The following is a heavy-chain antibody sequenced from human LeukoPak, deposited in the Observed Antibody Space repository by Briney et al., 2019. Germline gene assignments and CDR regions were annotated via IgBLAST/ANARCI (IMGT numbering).Heavy chain of an antibody. J-gene: IGHJ6*03. D-gene: IGHD3-10*01. CDR2: INPNSGGT. CDR3: ARETYYYGSGSWPYYYYYMDV. V-gene: IGHV1-2*02. CDR1: GYTFTGYY. Sequence: ASVKVSCKASGYTFTGYYMHWVRQAPGQGLEWMGWINPNSGGTNYAQKFQGRVTMTRDTSISTAYMELSRLRSDDTAVYYCARETYYYGSGSWPYYYYYMDVWGKGTTVTISS.